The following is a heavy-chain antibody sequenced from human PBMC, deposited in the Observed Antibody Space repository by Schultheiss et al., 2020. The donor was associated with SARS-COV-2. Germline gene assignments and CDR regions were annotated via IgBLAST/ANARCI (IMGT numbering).Heavy chain of an antibody. D-gene: IGHD6-6*01. CDR3: ARNAARLITRAQFDY. V-gene: IGHV3-48*03. J-gene: IGHJ4*02. CDR1: GFTFSSYE. CDR2: ISSSGSTI. Sequence: GGSLRLSCAASGFTFSSYEMNWVRQAPGKGLEWVSYISSSGSTIYYADSVKGRFTISRDNAKNSLYLQMNSLRAEDKAVYYCARNAARLITRAQFDYWGQGTLVTVSS.